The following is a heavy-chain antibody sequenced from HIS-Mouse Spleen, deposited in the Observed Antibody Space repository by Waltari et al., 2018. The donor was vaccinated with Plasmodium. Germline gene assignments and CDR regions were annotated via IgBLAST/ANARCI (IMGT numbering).Heavy chain of an antibody. Sequence: QVQLVESGGGVVQPGRSLRLSCAASGFTFSSYGMHWVRPAPGKGLEGVAVIWYDGSNKYYADSVKGRFTISRDNSKNTLYLQMNSLRAEDTAVYYCAKVAQGTRDAFDIWGQGTMVTVSS. J-gene: IGHJ3*02. CDR1: GFTFSSYG. D-gene: IGHD2-8*01. CDR3: AKVAQGTRDAFDI. CDR2: IWYDGSNK. V-gene: IGHV3-33*06.